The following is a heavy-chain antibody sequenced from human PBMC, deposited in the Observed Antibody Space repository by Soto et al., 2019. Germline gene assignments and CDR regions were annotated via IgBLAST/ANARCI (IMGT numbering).Heavy chain of an antibody. Sequence: PSETLSLTCTVSGGSISSGGYYWSWIRQHPGKGLEWIGYIYYSGSTYYNPSLKSRVTISVDTSKNQFSLKLSSVTAADTAVYYWETEEGWVFLYKGMGVWGQGTKVSVS. CDR1: GGSISSGGYY. V-gene: IGHV4-31*03. J-gene: IGHJ6*02. CDR2: IYYSGST. D-gene: IGHD2-21*01. CDR3: ETEEGWVFLYKGMGV.